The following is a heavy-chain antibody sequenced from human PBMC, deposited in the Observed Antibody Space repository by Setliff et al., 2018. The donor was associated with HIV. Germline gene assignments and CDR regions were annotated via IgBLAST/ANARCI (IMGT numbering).Heavy chain of an antibody. V-gene: IGHV3-30*04. J-gene: IGHJ4*02. Sequence: GSLRLSCAASGFTFNTYSIHWVRQAPGKGLEWVAVISDDGGQTYYAGSVKGRFTISRDNSKNTMYLQMSSLRGDDTAVYYCAREKGNTPAAYYLDYWGQGTLVTVSS. D-gene: IGHD3-10*01. CDR2: ISDDGGQT. CDR3: AREKGNTPAAYYLDY. CDR1: GFTFNTYS.